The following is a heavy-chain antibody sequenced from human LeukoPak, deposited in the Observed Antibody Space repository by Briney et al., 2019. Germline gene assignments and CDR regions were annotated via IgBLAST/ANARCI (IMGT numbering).Heavy chain of an antibody. CDR1: GYTLTELS. J-gene: IGHJ4*02. Sequence: ASVKVSCKVSGYTLTELSMHWVRQALGKGLEWMGGFDPEDGETIYAQKFQGRVTMTEDTSTDTAYMELSSLRSEDTAVYYCATNQGEGTRLFDYWGQGTLVTVSS. CDR3: ATNQGEGTRLFDY. D-gene: IGHD2-2*01. V-gene: IGHV1-24*01. CDR2: FDPEDGET.